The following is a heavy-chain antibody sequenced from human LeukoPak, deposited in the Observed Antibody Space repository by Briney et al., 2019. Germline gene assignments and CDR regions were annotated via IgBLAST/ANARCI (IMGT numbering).Heavy chain of an antibody. Sequence: QPGGSLRLSCAASGFTVSSNYMSWVRQAPGKGLEWVSVIYSGGSTYYADSVKGRFTTSRDNSKNTLFLQMNSLRAEDTAIYYCAKYGPQDSGSSHFDYWGQGALVTVSS. D-gene: IGHD1-26*01. CDR3: AKYGPQDSGSSHFDY. V-gene: IGHV3-53*01. CDR1: GFTVSSNY. J-gene: IGHJ4*02. CDR2: IYSGGST.